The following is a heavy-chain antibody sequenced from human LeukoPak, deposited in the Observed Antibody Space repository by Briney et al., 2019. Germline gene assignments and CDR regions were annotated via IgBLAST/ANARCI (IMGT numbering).Heavy chain of an antibody. V-gene: IGHV4-30-4*01. CDR3: ARDHVKLGSGRSVDY. D-gene: IGHD3-10*01. J-gene: IGHJ4*02. Sequence: SQTLSLTCTLSGGSISSVDYYCSWIRQPPGKGLEWIVYIYYSGSTYYNPSLMSRLTISVDTSKNQFSLKLSSVTAADTAVYYCARDHVKLGSGRSVDYWGQGTLVTVPS. CDR2: IYYSGST. CDR1: GGSISSVDYY.